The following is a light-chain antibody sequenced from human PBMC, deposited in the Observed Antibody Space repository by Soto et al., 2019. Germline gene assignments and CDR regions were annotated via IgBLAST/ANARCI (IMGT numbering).Light chain of an antibody. CDR1: QSIGSP. CDR3: QQYNSYGT. Sequence: DIQMTQSPSTLSASVGDRVTITCRASQSIGSPLDWYQQKPGKGPKLLIYDASTLESGVPSRFSGSGFGTEFALTISSLQPDDFATFYFQQYNSYGTFGQGTKLEIK. CDR2: DAS. V-gene: IGKV1-5*01. J-gene: IGKJ2*01.